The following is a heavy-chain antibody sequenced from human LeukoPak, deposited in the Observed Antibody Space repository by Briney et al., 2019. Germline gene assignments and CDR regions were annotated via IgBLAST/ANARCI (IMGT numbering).Heavy chain of an antibody. Sequence: PGGTLRLSCAASGFTFSSYGMSWVRQAPGKGLEWVSAISGSGGSTYYADSVKGRFTISRDNSKNTLYLQMNSLRAEDTAVYYCARTSDILTGYFDYYFDYWGQGTLVTVSS. CDR2: ISGSGGST. CDR1: GFTFSSYG. D-gene: IGHD3-9*01. J-gene: IGHJ4*02. V-gene: IGHV3-23*01. CDR3: ARTSDILTGYFDYYFDY.